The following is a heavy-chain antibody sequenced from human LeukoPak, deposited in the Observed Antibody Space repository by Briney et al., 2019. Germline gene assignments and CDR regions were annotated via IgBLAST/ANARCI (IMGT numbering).Heavy chain of an antibody. CDR2: IYSGGST. Sequence: GGSLRLSCAASGFTVSSNYMSWVRQAPGKGLEWVSVIYSGGSTYYADSVKGRFTISRDNSKNTLYLQMNSLRAEDTAVYYCARVHLIDGYNGHDYFDYWGQGTLVTVSS. D-gene: IGHD5-24*01. CDR3: ARVHLIDGYNGHDYFDY. CDR1: GFTVSSNY. J-gene: IGHJ4*02. V-gene: IGHV3-53*01.